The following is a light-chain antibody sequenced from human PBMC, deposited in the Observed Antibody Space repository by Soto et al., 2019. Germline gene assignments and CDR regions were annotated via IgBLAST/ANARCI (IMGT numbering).Light chain of an antibody. J-gene: IGLJ2*01. CDR1: TNDIGGYNY. Sequence: QSALTQPASVSGSPGQSITISCTGTTNDIGGYNYVSWYQQHPGKAPRLMIYEVSNRPSGISNRFSGSKSDNTASLTISGLQAEDEADYYCSSYTSSTTLVFGGGTKLTVL. V-gene: IGLV2-14*01. CDR2: EVS. CDR3: SSYTSSTTLV.